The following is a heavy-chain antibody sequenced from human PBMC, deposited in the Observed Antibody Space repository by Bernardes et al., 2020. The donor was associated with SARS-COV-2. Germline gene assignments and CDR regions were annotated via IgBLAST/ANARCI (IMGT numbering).Heavy chain of an antibody. J-gene: IGHJ4*02. CDR3: SRDAGYSYDQPEYFDY. CDR1: GYTFTSYG. V-gene: IGHV1-18*04. Sequence: ASGKVPCKASGYTFTSYGISWVRQAPGQGLEWMGWISAYNGNTNYAQKLQGRVTMTTDTSTSTAYMELRSLRSYDTAVYYWSRDAGYSYDQPEYFDYWGQGTLVT. CDR2: ISAYNGNT. D-gene: IGHD5-18*01.